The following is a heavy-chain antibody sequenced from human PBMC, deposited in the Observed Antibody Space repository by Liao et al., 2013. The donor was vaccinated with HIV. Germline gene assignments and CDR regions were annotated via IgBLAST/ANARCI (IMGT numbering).Heavy chain of an antibody. V-gene: IGHV4-61*02. J-gene: IGHJ6*03. Sequence: QLQLQESGPGLVKPSETLSLTCTVSGGSISSGSYYWSWIRQPAGKGLEWIGRIYTSGSTNYNPSLKSRVTISVDTSKNQFSLKLSSVTAADTAVYYCAKTGAYCGGDCYSWDYYYYMDVWGKGTTVTVSS. CDR1: GGSISSGSYY. CDR2: IYTSGST. D-gene: IGHD2-21*01. CDR3: AKTGAYCGGDCYSWDYYYYMDV.